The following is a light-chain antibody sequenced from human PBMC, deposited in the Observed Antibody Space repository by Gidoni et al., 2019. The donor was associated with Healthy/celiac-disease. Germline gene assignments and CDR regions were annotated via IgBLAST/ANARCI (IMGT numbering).Light chain of an antibody. CDR3: AAWDDSLSGPRV. CDR2: SNN. V-gene: IGLV1-47*02. CDR1: SSNIGSNY. J-gene: IGLJ3*02. Sequence: QSVLTQPPSASGTPGPRVTISCSGSSSNIGSNYVYWYQQLPGTAPKLLIYSNNQRPSGVPDRFSGTKSGTSASLASSGLRSEDEADYYCAAWDDSLSGPRVFGGGTKLTVL.